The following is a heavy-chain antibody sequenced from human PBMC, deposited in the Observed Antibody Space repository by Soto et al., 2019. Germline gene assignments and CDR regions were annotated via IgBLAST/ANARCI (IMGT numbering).Heavy chain of an antibody. CDR2: IYLSDSDT. J-gene: IGHJ4*02. CDR3: ARYSSGWPYYFDY. CDR1: GYSFTSYW. V-gene: IGHV5-51*01. D-gene: IGHD6-19*01. Sequence: GESLKIGCKGSGYSFTSYWIAGVREMPGKGLEWMGIIYLSDSDTRYSPSFQGRVTISADKSISTAYLQWSSLKASDTAMYYCARYSSGWPYYFDYWGQGTLVTVSS.